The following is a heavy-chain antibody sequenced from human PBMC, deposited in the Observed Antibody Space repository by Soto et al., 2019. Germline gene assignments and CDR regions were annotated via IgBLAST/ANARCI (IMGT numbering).Heavy chain of an antibody. CDR3: ARAKAPLYSSSWYWFDP. D-gene: IGHD6-13*01. Sequence: SETLSLTCAVSGGSISGGGYSWSWIRQPPGKGLEWIGYIYHSGSTYYNPSLKSRVTISVDTSKNQFSLKLSSVTAADTAVYYCARAKAPLYSSSWYWFDPWGQGTLVTVSS. CDR2: IYHSGST. CDR1: GGSISGGGYS. J-gene: IGHJ5*02. V-gene: IGHV4-30-2*01.